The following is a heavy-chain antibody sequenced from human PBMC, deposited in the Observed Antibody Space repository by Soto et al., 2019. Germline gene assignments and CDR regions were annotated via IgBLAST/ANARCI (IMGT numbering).Heavy chain of an antibody. CDR1: GGSFSNFG. Sequence: QVQLVQSGAELKEPGSSVKVSCKASGGSFSNFGISWVRQAPGQGLEWMGGIVPVFGRPNYAQRFRGRLTITADESTSTGYMELISLRSDDTAVYYCAREGSGYNFWGQGTQVTVSS. D-gene: IGHD5-12*01. CDR2: IVPVFGRP. V-gene: IGHV1-69*01. J-gene: IGHJ4*02. CDR3: AREGSGYNF.